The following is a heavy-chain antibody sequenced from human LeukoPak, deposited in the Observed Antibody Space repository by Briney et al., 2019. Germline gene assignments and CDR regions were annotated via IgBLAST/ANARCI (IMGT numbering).Heavy chain of an antibody. D-gene: IGHD3-10*01. Sequence: SETLSLTCTDSGGSISSSSYYWGWIRQPPGKGLERIGSIYYSGSTYYNPSLESRVTISVDTSKNQFSLKLSSVTAADTAVYYCASDVTFGGGIDYWGQGTLVTVSS. V-gene: IGHV4-39*07. J-gene: IGHJ4*02. CDR3: ASDVTFGGGIDY. CDR1: GGSISSSSYY. CDR2: IYYSGST.